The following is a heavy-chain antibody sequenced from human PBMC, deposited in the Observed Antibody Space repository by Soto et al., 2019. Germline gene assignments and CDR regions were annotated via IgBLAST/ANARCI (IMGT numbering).Heavy chain of an antibody. CDR2: ITGDGSSA. CDR3: ARDHGYTFDL. Sequence: EVQLVESGGGLVQPGGSLRLSCAASGFTFSSHWMHWVRQAPGKGLVWVSRITGDGSSASYADSVKGRFTISRDNAKNTLYLEMSSLGVDDTAVYYCARDHGYTFDLWGQGTLVTVSS. V-gene: IGHV3-74*01. J-gene: IGHJ4*02. D-gene: IGHD5-12*01. CDR1: GFTFSSHW.